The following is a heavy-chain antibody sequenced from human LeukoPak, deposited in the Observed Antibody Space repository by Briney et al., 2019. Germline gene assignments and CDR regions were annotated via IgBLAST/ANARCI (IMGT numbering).Heavy chain of an antibody. J-gene: IGHJ4*02. CDR2: ISGSGGST. CDR3: AKGGDYYGHFDY. D-gene: IGHD3-10*01. V-gene: IGHV3-23*01. CDR1: GFTFSTYA. Sequence: RSGGSLRLSCAASGFTFSTYAMNWVRQAPGQGLEWVSTISGSGGSTYYADSVKGRFTISRDNSKNTLYLQMNSLRAEDTAVYYCAKGGDYYGHFDYWGQGTLVTVSS.